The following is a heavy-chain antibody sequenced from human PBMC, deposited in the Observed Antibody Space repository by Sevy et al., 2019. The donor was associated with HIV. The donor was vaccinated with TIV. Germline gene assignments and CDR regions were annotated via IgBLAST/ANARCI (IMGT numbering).Heavy chain of an antibody. Sequence: ASVKVSCKASGYTFTGYYMHWVRQAPGQGLEWMGWINPNSGGTNYAQKFQGRVTMTRDTSISTAYMELSGLRSDDTAVYYCARANGDIVVVPAAMGWYYMDVWGKGTTVTVSS. CDR3: ARANGDIVVVPAAMGWYYMDV. V-gene: IGHV1-2*02. D-gene: IGHD2-2*01. J-gene: IGHJ6*03. CDR1: GYTFTGYY. CDR2: INPNSGGT.